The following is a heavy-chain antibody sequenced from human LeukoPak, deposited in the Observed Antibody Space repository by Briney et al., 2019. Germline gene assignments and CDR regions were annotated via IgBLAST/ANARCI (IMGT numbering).Heavy chain of an antibody. V-gene: IGHV3-64*04. J-gene: IGHJ4*02. Sequence: PGGSLRLSCAASGFTFSIYSMHWVRQAPGKGLEYVSAINYNDCRTYYADSVKGRFTISRDNSKNTLYLQMNNLRAEDTAVYYCAKGAGDSSSWYAIFDYWGQGTLVTVSS. CDR1: GFTFSIYS. CDR3: AKGAGDSSSWYAIFDY. D-gene: IGHD6-13*01. CDR2: INYNDCRT.